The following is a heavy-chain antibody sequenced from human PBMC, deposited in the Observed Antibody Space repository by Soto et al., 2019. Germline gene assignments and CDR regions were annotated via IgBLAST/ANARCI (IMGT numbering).Heavy chain of an antibody. Sequence: QVQLEQSGSEVKKPGSSVKVSCKASRVTFSKFIVTWVRQAPGLGLEWVGGIIPIFGTANYAQKFQGRVTITADESTSTSYMEVNNLRSEDTAVYYCAKVRYSSPMGYYYGMDVWGQGTTVTVSS. CDR1: RVTFSKFI. V-gene: IGHV1-69*01. D-gene: IGHD6-19*01. CDR2: IIPIFGTA. CDR3: AKVRYSSPMGYYYGMDV. J-gene: IGHJ6*02.